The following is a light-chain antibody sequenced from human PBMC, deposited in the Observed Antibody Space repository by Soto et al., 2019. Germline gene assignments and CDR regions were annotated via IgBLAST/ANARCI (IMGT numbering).Light chain of an antibody. J-gene: IGLJ2*01. CDR1: TSNIGAGYD. CDR2: ANT. V-gene: IGLV1-40*01. Sequence: QSVLTQPPSVSGGPGQRVTISCSGNTSNIGAGYDVHWYRLIPGVAPKLLIYANTYRPSGVPDRFSGSKSGNSVSLAIARLQAEDEADYYCQSYASSLNGPVVFGGGTKLTVL. CDR3: QSYASSLNGPVV.